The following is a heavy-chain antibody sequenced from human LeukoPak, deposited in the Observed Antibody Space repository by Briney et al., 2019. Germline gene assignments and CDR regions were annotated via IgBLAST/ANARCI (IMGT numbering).Heavy chain of an antibody. V-gene: IGHV3-30*04. D-gene: IGHD3-22*01. CDR3: SRGQFRLGQYDSSAFDY. CDR2: ISYDGSNK. J-gene: IGHJ4*02. Sequence: GRSLRLSCAASGFTFSNYAMHWVRQAPGKGLEWVAVISYDGSNKHYADSVKGRFTISRDNSKNTLYLQTNSLRSEDTAVYYCSRGQFRLGQYDSSAFDYWGQGTLVTVSS. CDR1: GFTFSNYA.